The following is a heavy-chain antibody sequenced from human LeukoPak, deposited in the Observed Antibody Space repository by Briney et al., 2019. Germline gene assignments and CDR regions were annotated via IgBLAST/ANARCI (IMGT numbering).Heavy chain of an antibody. D-gene: IGHD2-2*02. J-gene: IGHJ6*02. CDR2: IYPGDSDT. CDR1: GYSFTSYW. V-gene: IGHV5-51*01. Sequence: GESLKISCKGSGYSFTSYWIGWVRQMPGKGLEWMGIIYPGDSDTRYSPSFQGQVTISADKSISTAYLQWSSLKASDTAMYYCARHEGYCSSTSCYTQPYYGMDVWGQGTTVTVSS. CDR3: ARHEGYCSSTSCYTQPYYGMDV.